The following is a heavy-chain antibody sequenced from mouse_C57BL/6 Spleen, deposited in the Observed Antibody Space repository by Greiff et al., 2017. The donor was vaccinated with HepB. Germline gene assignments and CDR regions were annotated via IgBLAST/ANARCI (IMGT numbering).Heavy chain of an antibody. Sequence: EVQWVESGPELVKPGASVKISCKASGYSFTDYNMNWVKQSNGKSLEWIGVINPNYGTTSYNQKFKGKATLTVDQSSSTAYMQLNSLTSEDSAVYYCARDYGSPLYYYAMDYWGQGTSVTVSS. CDR2: INPNYGTT. D-gene: IGHD1-1*01. V-gene: IGHV1-39*01. J-gene: IGHJ4*01. CDR1: GYSFTDYN. CDR3: ARDYGSPLYYYAMDY.